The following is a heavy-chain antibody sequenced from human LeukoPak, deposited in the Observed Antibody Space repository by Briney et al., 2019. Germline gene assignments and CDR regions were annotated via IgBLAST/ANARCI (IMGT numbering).Heavy chain of an antibody. D-gene: IGHD2-15*01. V-gene: IGHV3-9*01. CDR3: AKASHICSGGSCYAFFDY. J-gene: IGHJ4*02. CDR1: GFTFDGYT. Sequence: LRLSCVASGFTFDGYTMYRAREAPGKSLEWVSGISWNSSSIGYADSVKGRFTISRDNAKNSLYLQMNSLRAEDTALYYCAKASHICSGGSCYAFFDYWGQGTLVTVSS. CDR2: ISWNSSSI.